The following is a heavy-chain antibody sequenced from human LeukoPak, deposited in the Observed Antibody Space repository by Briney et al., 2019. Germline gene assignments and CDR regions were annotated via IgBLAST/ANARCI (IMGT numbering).Heavy chain of an antibody. CDR3: ARELLWFGGPGAFDI. V-gene: IGHV3-48*01. D-gene: IGHD3-10*01. CDR2: ISTSSSTI. CDR1: GFTFSTYS. J-gene: IGHJ3*02. Sequence: GGSLRLSCAASGFTFSTYSMNWVRQAPGKGLEYVSFISTSSSTIYYADSVKGRSTISRDNAKNSLYLQMNSLGAEDTAVYYCARELLWFGGPGAFDIWGQGTMVTVSS.